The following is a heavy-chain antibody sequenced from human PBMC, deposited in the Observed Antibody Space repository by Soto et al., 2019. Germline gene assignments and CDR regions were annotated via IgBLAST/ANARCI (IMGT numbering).Heavy chain of an antibody. J-gene: IGHJ4*02. V-gene: IGHV1-69*01. D-gene: IGHD6-13*01. Sequence: QVQLEQSGAEVKKPGSSVKVSCKASGGTFNTFAISWVRQAPGQGLEWIGGIIPIFETANYAQRLQDRLTITADESTRTAYMELSRRTSDDTAIYFCATSTSSSWQNDYWGLGTLVVVSS. CDR2: IIPIFETA. CDR3: ATSTSSSWQNDY. CDR1: GGTFNTFA.